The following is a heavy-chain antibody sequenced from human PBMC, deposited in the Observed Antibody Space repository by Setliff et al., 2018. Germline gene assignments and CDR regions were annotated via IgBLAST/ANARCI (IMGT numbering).Heavy chain of an antibody. CDR3: ARTGAGELPLGAFDS. CDR1: GYTFTNYW. D-gene: IGHD3-16*01. J-gene: IGHJ4*02. CDR2: IYPGDSDS. Sequence: GESLKISCKGSGYTFTNYWIAWVRQMSGKGLEWMGIIYPGDSDSRYSPSFQGQVTFSADRSINTAYLQWSGLKASDTAMYYCARTGAGELPLGAFDSWGQGTLVTVSS. V-gene: IGHV5-51*01.